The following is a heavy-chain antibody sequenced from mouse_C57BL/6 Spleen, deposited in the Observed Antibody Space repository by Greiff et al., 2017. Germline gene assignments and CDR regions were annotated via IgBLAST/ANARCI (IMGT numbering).Heavy chain of an antibody. J-gene: IGHJ2*01. CDR2: IYTGDGDT. V-gene: IGHV1-80*01. D-gene: IGHD6-2*01. CDR1: GYAFSSYW. CDR3: AREDSSPFDY. Sequence: VQLQQSGAELVKPGASVKISCTASGYAFSSYWMNWVKQRPGKGLEWIGQIYTGDGDTNYNGKFKGQATLTVDKSSSTAYMQLSSLTSEDSAVYFCAREDSSPFDYWGQGTTLTVSS.